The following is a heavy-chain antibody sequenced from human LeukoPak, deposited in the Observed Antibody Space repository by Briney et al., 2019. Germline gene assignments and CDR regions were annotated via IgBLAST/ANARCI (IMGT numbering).Heavy chain of an antibody. V-gene: IGHV3-23*01. J-gene: IGHJ4*02. D-gene: IGHD4-11*01. Sequence: PGGSLRLSCAASGFTFTSSSMTWVRQAPGKGLEWVSAISGSGGSTYYADSVKGRFTISRDNSKNTLYLQMNSLRAEDTAVYYCAKDDYNTFDYWGQGTLVTVSS. CDR3: AKDDYNTFDY. CDR1: GFTFTSSS. CDR2: ISGSGGST.